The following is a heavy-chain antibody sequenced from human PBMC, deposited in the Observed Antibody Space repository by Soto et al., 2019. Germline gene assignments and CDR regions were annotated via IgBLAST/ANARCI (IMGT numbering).Heavy chain of an antibody. CDR2: ISSSSSYT. CDR3: ASPIIVGATNDY. J-gene: IGHJ4*02. CDR1: GFTFSDCY. V-gene: IGHV3-11*06. Sequence: QVQLVESGGGLVKPGGSLRLSCAASGFTFSDCYMSWIRQAPGKGLEWVSYISSSSSYTNYADSVKGRFTISRDNAKNSLYLQMNSLRAEDTAVYYCASPIIVGATNDYWGQGTLVTVSS. D-gene: IGHD1-26*01.